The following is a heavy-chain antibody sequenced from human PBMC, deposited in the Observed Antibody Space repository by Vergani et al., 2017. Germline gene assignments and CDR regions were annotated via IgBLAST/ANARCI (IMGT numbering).Heavy chain of an antibody. V-gene: IGHV3-21*01. J-gene: IGHJ3*02. CDR3: AREFLGSGNDAFDI. Sequence: EVQLVESGGGLVKPGGSLRLSCAASGFTFSSYSMNWVRQAPGKGLEWVSSISSSSSYIYYADSVKGRFTISRDNAKNSLYLQMNSLRAEETAVYYCAREFLGSGNDAFDIWGQGTMVTVSS. CDR2: ISSSSSYI. CDR1: GFTFSSYS. D-gene: IGHD2-15*01.